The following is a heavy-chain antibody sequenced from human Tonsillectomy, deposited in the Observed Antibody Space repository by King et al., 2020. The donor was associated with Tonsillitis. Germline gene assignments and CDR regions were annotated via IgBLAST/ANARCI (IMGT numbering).Heavy chain of an antibody. D-gene: IGHD1-26*01. CDR3: ARGGSYWGDAFDI. V-gene: IGHV4-61*01. J-gene: IGHJ3*02. Sequence: VQLQESGPGLVKPSETLSLTCTVSGGSVSSGSYYWSWIRQPPGKGLEWITYIYYSGSTDYNPSLKSRITISVDTSKNQFSLKLTSVTAAATAVYYCARGGSYWGDAFDIWGQGTMVTVSS. CDR2: IYYSGST. CDR1: GGSVSSGSYY.